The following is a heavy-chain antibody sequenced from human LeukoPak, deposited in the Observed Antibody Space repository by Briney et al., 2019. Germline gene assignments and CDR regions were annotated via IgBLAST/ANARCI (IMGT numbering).Heavy chain of an antibody. CDR3: ARDFSAAFDI. Sequence: NASETLSLTCTVSGGSISSYYWSWIRQPPGKGLEWIGYIYYSGSTNYNPSLKSRVTISVDTSKNQFSLKLRSVTAADTAVYYCARDFSAAFDIWGQGTVVTVSS. CDR1: GGSISSYY. J-gene: IGHJ3*02. V-gene: IGHV4-59*01. D-gene: IGHD2/OR15-2a*01. CDR2: IYYSGST.